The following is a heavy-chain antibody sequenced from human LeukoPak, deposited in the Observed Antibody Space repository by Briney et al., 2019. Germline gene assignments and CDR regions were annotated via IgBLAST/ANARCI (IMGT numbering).Heavy chain of an antibody. J-gene: IGHJ4*02. Sequence: SVKVSCKASGGTFSSYTISWVRQAPGQGLEWMGRIIPILGIANYAQKFQGRVTITADKSTSTAYMELSNLRSEDTAVYYCARDHSSWYYFDYWGQGTLVTASS. CDR3: ARDHSSWYYFDY. CDR2: IIPILGIA. CDR1: GGTFSSYT. D-gene: IGHD6-13*01. V-gene: IGHV1-69*04.